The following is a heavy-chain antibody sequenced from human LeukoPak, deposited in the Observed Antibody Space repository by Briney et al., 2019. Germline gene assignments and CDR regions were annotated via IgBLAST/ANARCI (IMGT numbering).Heavy chain of an antibody. Sequence: SETLSLTCTVSGGSISSYYWSWIRQPPGKGLEWIGYIYYSGSTNYNPSLKSRVTISVDTSKNQFSLKLSSVTAADTAVYYCAGRRDGYNLYDVFDIWGQGTMVTVSS. V-gene: IGHV4-59*01. D-gene: IGHD5-24*01. CDR3: AGRRDGYNLYDVFDI. J-gene: IGHJ3*02. CDR2: IYYSGST. CDR1: GGSISSYY.